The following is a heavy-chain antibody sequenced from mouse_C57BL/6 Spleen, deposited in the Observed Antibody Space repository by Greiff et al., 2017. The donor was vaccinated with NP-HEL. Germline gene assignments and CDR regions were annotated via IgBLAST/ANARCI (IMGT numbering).Heavy chain of an antibody. D-gene: IGHD2-2*01. CDR2: IDPSDSYT. CDR1: GYTFTSYW. J-gene: IGHJ3*01. V-gene: IGHV1-69*01. CDR3: ARGGYDGAWFAY. Sequence: QVQLKESGAELVMPGASVKLSCKASGYTFTSYWMHWVKQRPGQGLEWIGEIDPSDSYTNYNQKFKGKSTLTVDKSSSTAYMQLSSLTSEDSAVYYCARGGYDGAWFAYWGQGTLVTVSA.